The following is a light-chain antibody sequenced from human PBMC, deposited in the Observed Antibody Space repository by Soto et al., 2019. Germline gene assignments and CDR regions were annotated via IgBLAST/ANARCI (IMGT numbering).Light chain of an antibody. CDR1: QSISSW. J-gene: IGKJ1*01. CDR2: KAS. CDR3: QQYNSDPPWT. V-gene: IGKV1-5*03. Sequence: DIQMTQSPSTLSASVGDRVTITCRASQSISSWLAWYQQKPGKAPKLLIYKASTLESEVPSRFRGSGSGTEFTLTISSLQPDDFSTSYCQQYNSDPPWTFGQGTKVEIK.